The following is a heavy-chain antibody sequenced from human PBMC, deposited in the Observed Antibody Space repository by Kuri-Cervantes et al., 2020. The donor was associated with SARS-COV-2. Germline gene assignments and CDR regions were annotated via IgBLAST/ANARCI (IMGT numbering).Heavy chain of an antibody. V-gene: IGHV4-39*01. CDR1: GGSISSGGYY. CDR3: ARHDY. CDR2: IYYDGRT. J-gene: IGHJ4*02. Sequence: GSLRLSCTVSGGSISSGGYYWGWIRQPPGKGLEFIGTIYYDGRTYYNTSLKSRVTISVDTSKNQFSLELSSVTAADTAVYYCARHDYWGQGTLVTVSS.